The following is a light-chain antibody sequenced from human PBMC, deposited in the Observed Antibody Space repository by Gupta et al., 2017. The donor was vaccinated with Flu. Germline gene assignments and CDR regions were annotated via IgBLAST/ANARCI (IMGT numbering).Light chain of an antibody. V-gene: IGKV1-39*01. CDR2: AAS. Sequence: DIQMTQSPSSLSASVGDRVTITCRASQSISSYLNWYQQKPGKAPKLLIYAASSLQSGVPSRFSGSGSGTDFPLAISSLQHEDFATYYCQQSYSTPRVTFGQGTRMEIK. J-gene: IGKJ5*01. CDR3: QQSYSTPRVT. CDR1: QSISSY.